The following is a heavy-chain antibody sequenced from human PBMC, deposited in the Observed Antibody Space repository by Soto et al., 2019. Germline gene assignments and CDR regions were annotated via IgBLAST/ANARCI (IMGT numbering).Heavy chain of an antibody. Sequence: SETLSLTCTVSGGSISSYYWSWIRQPPGKGLEWIGYIYYSGSTNYNPSLKSRVTISVDTSKNQFSLKLSSVTAADTAVYYCARARNYGDYRPYYYGMDVWGQGTKVTVSS. CDR1: GGSISSYY. CDR3: ARARNYGDYRPYYYGMDV. D-gene: IGHD4-17*01. V-gene: IGHV4-59*01. CDR2: IYYSGST. J-gene: IGHJ6*02.